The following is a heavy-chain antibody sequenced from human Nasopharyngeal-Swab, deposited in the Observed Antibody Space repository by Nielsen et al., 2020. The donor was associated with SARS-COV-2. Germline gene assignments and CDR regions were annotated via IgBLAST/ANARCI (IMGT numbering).Heavy chain of an antibody. CDR3: ARESLHYYGSGSYYNVLDY. Sequence: SETLSLTCTVSGGSISSYYWSWIRQPAGKGLEWIGRIYTSGSTNYNPSLKSRVTISVDTSKNQFSLKLSSVTAADTAVYYCARESLHYYGSGSYYNVLDYWGQGTLVTVSS. CDR1: GGSISSYY. J-gene: IGHJ4*02. V-gene: IGHV4-4*07. D-gene: IGHD3-10*01. CDR2: IYTSGST.